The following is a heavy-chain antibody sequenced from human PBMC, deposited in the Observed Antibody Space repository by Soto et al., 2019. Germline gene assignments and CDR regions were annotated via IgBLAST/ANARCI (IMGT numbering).Heavy chain of an antibody. J-gene: IGHJ4*02. CDR2: ITSSSSYI. V-gene: IGHV3-21*01. D-gene: IGHD3-22*01. Sequence: GWYLRLSCAASGFTFSLYSMIWVRQAPGKGLEWVASITSSSSYIYYEDSLKGRFTISRDNAKNSLFLQLDSLRAEDTAVYFCVRARSTDSRPDYWGQGTLVRVSS. CDR3: VRARSTDSRPDY. CDR1: GFTFSLYS.